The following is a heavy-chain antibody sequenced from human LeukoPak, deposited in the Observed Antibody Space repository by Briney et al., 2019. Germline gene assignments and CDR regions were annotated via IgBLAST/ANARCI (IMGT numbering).Heavy chain of an antibody. CDR3: AKDGSPFSISLLGPEPYYYGSGSYPLNH. CDR1: GFTFSSYD. V-gene: IGHV3-30*02. Sequence: GGSLRLSCAASGFTFSSYDMHWVRQAPGKGLEWVAFIRYDGSNKYYADSVKGRFTISRDNSKHTLYLQMNSLRAEDTAVYYCAKDGSPFSISLLGPEPYYYGSGSYPLNHWGQGTLVTVSS. D-gene: IGHD3-10*01. CDR2: IRYDGSNK. J-gene: IGHJ5*02.